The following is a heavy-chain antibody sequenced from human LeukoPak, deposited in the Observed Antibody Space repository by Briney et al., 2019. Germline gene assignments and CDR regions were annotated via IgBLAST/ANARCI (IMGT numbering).Heavy chain of an antibody. CDR2: IRSKANSYAT. J-gene: IGHJ5*02. CDR3: TRPDSSGYYYVS. D-gene: IGHD3-22*01. V-gene: IGHV3-73*01. Sequence: GGSLRLSCAASGFTFSGSAMHWVRQASGKGLEWVGRIRSKANSYATAYAASVKGRFTISRDDSKNTAYLQMNSLKTEDTAMYYCTRPDSSGYYYVSWGQGTLVTVSS. CDR1: GFTFSGSA.